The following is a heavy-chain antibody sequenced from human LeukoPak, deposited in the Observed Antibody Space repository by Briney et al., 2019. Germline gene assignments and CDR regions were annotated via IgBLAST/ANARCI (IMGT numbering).Heavy chain of an antibody. Sequence: PSETLSLTCTVSGGSISSYYWGWTRQPPGKGLEWIGNIYYSGSTYYNPSLESRVTISVGTSKNQFSLKLSSVTAADAAVYYCARDSSNSYGFRLFDLWGQGTLVTVSS. J-gene: IGHJ4*02. CDR2: IYYSGST. D-gene: IGHD4-17*01. CDR1: GGSISSYY. CDR3: ARDSSNSYGFRLFDL. V-gene: IGHV4-39*02.